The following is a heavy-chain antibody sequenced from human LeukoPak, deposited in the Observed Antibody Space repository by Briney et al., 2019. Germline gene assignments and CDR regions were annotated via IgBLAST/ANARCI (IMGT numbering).Heavy chain of an antibody. CDR3: ASPGSVGDTGMPDY. CDR2: IKQDGSEK. CDR1: GFIFSGYW. J-gene: IGHJ4*02. V-gene: IGHV3-7*01. D-gene: IGHD5-18*01. Sequence: SGGSLRLSCAASGFIFSGYWMTWVRQVPGKGLEWVANIKQDGSEKYYVGSVKGRFTISRDNAKKSLYLHMNSLRAEDTAVYYCASPGSVGDTGMPDYWGQGTLVTVSS.